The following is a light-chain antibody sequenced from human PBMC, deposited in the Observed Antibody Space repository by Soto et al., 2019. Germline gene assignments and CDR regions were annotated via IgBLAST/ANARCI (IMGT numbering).Light chain of an antibody. J-gene: IGKJ5*01. Sequence: DIQLTQSPSILSASVGDRVTLTCRASQDVSDFLAWYQHPPGKAPNLLIYGGYTLQSWVPSRFSGSGSGTEFSLTITGLQPEDFVTYYCQYLNGAPTITFGQGTRLEIK. CDR1: QDVSDF. CDR3: QYLNGAPTIT. CDR2: GGY. V-gene: IGKV1-9*01.